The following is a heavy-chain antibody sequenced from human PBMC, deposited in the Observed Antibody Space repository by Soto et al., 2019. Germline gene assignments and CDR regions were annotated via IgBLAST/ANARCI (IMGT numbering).Heavy chain of an antibody. V-gene: IGHV3-21*02. CDR2: IGRVSTYI. Sequence: QLVESGGGLVKPGGPLRLSCVASGFPFSSFSLNWIRQAPGKGLEWVSSIGRVSTYIYYADSVRGRFTVSSDNAKNSVYLQMNGLTAEDSGIYYCARVTAGSGSYQIDLWGQGTLVTVSS. CDR1: GFPFSSFS. J-gene: IGHJ4*02. CDR3: ARVTAGSGSYQIDL. D-gene: IGHD3-10*01.